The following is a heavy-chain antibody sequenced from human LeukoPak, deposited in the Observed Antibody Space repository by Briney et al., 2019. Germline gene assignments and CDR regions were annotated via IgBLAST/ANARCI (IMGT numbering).Heavy chain of an antibody. CDR1: GYTFTSYG. CDR2: ISAYNGNT. V-gene: IGHV1-18*01. Sequence: GASVKVPFKASGYTFTSYGISWVRQAPGQGLEWMGWISAYNGNTNYAQKLQGRVTMTTDTSTSTAYMELRSLRSDDTAVYYCARVVVAGLSWWFDPWGQGTLVTVSS. D-gene: IGHD2-15*01. CDR3: ARVVVAGLSWWFDP. J-gene: IGHJ5*02.